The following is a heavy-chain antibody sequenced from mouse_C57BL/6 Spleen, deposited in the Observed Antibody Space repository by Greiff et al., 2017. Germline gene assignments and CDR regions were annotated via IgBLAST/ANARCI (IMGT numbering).Heavy chain of an antibody. J-gene: IGHJ2*01. CDR2: INPNNGGT. V-gene: IGHV1-26*01. D-gene: IGHD1-1*01. Sequence: VQLQQSGPELVKPGASVKISCKASGYTFTDYYMNWVKQSHGKSLEWIGDINPNNGGTSYNQKFKGKATLTVDKSSSTAYMELRSLTSEDSAVYYCAIGYGTPSDYWGQGTTLTVSS. CDR3: AIGYGTPSDY. CDR1: GYTFTDYY.